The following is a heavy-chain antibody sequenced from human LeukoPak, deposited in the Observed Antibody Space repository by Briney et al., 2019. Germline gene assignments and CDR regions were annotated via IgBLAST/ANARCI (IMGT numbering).Heavy chain of an antibody. J-gene: IGHJ5*02. CDR3: ARDGSGGAYAWFDP. CDR1: GFTFNNYG. CDR2: IWYDGSKT. D-gene: IGHD2-15*01. Sequence: GRSLRLSCAASGFTFNNYGFHGVRQAPGKGLEWVAVIWYDGSKTYYVDSVKGRFTISRDNSKNTVYLQMNSLRAEDTAMYYCARDGSGGAYAWFDPWGQGTLVTVSS. V-gene: IGHV3-33*01.